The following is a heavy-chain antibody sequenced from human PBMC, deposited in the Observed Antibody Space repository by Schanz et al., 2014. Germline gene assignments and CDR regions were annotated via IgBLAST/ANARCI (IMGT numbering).Heavy chain of an antibody. CDR3: AKDLISGWSGFDY. D-gene: IGHD6-19*01. V-gene: IGHV3-20*04. J-gene: IGHJ4*02. CDR1: GFTVRTFA. CDR2: INWNGGST. Sequence: EVQVLESGEGLVEAGGSLRLSCAASGFTVRTFAMDWVRQAPGKGLEWVSGINWNGGSTGYADSVKGRFTISRDNAKNSLYLQMNSLRAEDTAVYYCAKDLISGWSGFDYWGQGTLVTVSS.